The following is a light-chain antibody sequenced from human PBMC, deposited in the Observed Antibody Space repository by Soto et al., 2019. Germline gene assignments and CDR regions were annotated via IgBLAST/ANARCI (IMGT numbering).Light chain of an antibody. CDR3: QLWGISPPGYT. Sequence: EIVLTQSPGTLSLSPGERATLSCRASQSVSSSHLAWYQRRPGQAPRLLIYAASTRATGIPDRFSGSGSGTDFTLTISNLVPEDFAVYYCQLWGISPPGYTFAQGTKLEVK. J-gene: IGKJ2*01. V-gene: IGKV3-20*01. CDR1: QSVSSSH. CDR2: AAS.